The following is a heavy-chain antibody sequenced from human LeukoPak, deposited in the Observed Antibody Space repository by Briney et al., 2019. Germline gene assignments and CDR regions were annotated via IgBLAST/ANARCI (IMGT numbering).Heavy chain of an antibody. D-gene: IGHD2-8*01. CDR2: IDHRGST. J-gene: IGHJ4*02. Sequence: SETLSLTCAVYGGSFSGYYWSWIRQPPGKGLEWIGEIDHRGSTNYNPSLKSRVTISVDTSKNQFSLKLSSVTAADTAVYYCARGGGCTNGVCYYSDYWGQGTLVTVSS. V-gene: IGHV4-34*01. CDR3: ARGGGCTNGVCYYSDY. CDR1: GGSFSGYY.